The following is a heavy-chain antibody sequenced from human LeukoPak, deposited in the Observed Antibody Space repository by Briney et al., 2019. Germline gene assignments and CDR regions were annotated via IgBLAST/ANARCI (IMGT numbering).Heavy chain of an antibody. Sequence: ASVRVSCKASGYTFTGYSLHWVRQAPGQGLEWMGWISPNRGGTNYAQKFQDRITMTRDTSITTAHMELTRLEFDDTAVYYCARALAVSGTPFDYWGQGTLVTVSS. CDR1: GYTFTGYS. D-gene: IGHD6-19*01. J-gene: IGHJ4*02. CDR3: ARALAVSGTPFDY. CDR2: ISPNRGGT. V-gene: IGHV1-2*02.